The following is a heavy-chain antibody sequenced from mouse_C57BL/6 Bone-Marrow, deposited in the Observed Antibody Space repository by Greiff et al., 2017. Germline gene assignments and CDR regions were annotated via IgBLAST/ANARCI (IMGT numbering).Heavy chain of an antibody. CDR1: GYTFTDYE. Sequence: QVQLQQSGAELVRPGASVTLSCKASGYTFTDYEMHWVKQTPVHGLEWIGAIDPETGGTAYTQKFKGKAILTADKSSSTAYMERRSLTSEDSAVYYCALTTVVATGYFDYWGQGTTLTVSS. V-gene: IGHV1-15*01. J-gene: IGHJ2*01. CDR3: ALTTVVATGYFDY. CDR2: IDPETGGT. D-gene: IGHD1-1*01.